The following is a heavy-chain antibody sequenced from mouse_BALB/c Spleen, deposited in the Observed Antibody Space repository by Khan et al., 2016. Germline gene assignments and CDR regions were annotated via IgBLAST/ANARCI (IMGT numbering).Heavy chain of an antibody. D-gene: IGHD2-2*01. CDR2: IDPANGNS. CDR3: ARNPYVYDVGFTY. J-gene: IGHJ3*01. CDR1: GFNIKDTY. Sequence: VQLQQPGAQLVKPGASVKLSCTASGFNIKDTYMHWVEQRPEQGLEWIGRIDPANGNSQYDPKFQGKATITADTSSNPDYLQLSSLPSEDTAVYYCARNPYVYDVGFTYWGQVNLVTVSA. V-gene: IGHV14-3*02.